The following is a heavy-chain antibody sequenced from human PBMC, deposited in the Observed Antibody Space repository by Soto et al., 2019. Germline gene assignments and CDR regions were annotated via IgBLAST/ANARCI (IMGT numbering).Heavy chain of an antibody. V-gene: IGHV1-2*02. D-gene: IGHD3-10*01. J-gene: IGHJ6*02. CDR3: ARGSLPAGSYPTEYYYGMDV. CDR2: INPNSGGT. CDR1: GYTFTGYY. Sequence: QVQLVQSGAEVKKPGASVKVSCKASGYTFTGYYMYWVRQAPGQGLEWMGWINPNSGGTNYAQKFQGRVTMTRDTSISTAYMELSRLRSDDTAVYYCARGSLPAGSYPTEYYYGMDVWGQVTTVTVSS.